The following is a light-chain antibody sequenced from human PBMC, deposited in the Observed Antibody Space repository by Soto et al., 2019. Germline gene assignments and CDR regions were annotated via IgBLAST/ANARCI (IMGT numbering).Light chain of an antibody. CDR2: EVT. CDR3: SSYTSSSTYVV. V-gene: IGLV2-14*01. CDR1: SSDVGGYNY. Sequence: QSVLTQPASVSGSPGQSITISCTGTSSDVGGYNYVSWYQQHPGKAPKLMIYEVTNRPSGVSNRFSGSKSGNTASLTISGLQAADEADYYCSSYTSSSTYVVFGGGTQLTVL. J-gene: IGLJ2*01.